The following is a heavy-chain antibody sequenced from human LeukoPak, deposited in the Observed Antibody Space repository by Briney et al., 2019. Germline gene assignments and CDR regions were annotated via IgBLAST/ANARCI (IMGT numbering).Heavy chain of an antibody. D-gene: IGHD6-6*01. CDR1: GYTFTGYY. J-gene: IGHJ6*02. Sequence: ASVKVSSKASGYTFTGYYMHWVRQAPGQGLEWMGWINPNSGGTNYAQKFQGWVTMTRDTSISTAYMELSRLRSDDTAVYYCARDGYSSSPEDYYYYGMDVWGQGTTVTVSS. CDR2: INPNSGGT. V-gene: IGHV1-2*04. CDR3: ARDGYSSSPEDYYYYGMDV.